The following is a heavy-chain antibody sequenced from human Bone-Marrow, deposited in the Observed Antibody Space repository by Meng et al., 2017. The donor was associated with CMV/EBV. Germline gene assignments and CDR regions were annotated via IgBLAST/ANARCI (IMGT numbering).Heavy chain of an antibody. D-gene: IGHD6-19*01. CDR3: ARLFSRGWRYFDY. V-gene: IGHV5-51*01. CDR1: GYSLTTYW. CDR2: IYPGDSDT. J-gene: IGHJ4*02. Sequence: GGSLRLSCKGSGYSLTTYWIGWVRQMPGKGLEWMGIIYPGDSDTRYSPSFQGQVTISADKSISTAYLQWSSLKASDTAMYFCARLFSRGWRYFDYWGQGTLVTASS.